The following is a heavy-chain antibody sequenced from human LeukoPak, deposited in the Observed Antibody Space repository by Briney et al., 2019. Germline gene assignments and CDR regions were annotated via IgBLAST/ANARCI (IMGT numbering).Heavy chain of an antibody. CDR3: ARVSYYYDSSGMYYFDY. J-gene: IGHJ4*02. CDR1: GYTLTELS. V-gene: IGHV1-18*01. D-gene: IGHD3-22*01. Sequence: ASVKVSCKVSGYTLTELSMHWVRQAPGQGLEWMGWISAYNGNTNYAQKLQGRVTMTTDTSTSTAYMELRSLRSDDTAAYYCARVSYYYDSSGMYYFDYWGQGTLVTVSS. CDR2: ISAYNGNT.